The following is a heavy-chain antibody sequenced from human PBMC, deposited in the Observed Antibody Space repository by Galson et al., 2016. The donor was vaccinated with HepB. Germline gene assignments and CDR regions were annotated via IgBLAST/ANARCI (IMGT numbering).Heavy chain of an antibody. Sequence: SLRLSCAASGFSFSRYAMSWVRQAPGKGLEWVSIISNTGGRTYYADSVKGRFTISRDNSKNTLHLQMNSLRAEDTAVYYCAKADAYCGGDCDPSFDYWGQGTLVTVSS. J-gene: IGHJ4*02. CDR2: ISNTGGRT. CDR3: AKADAYCGGDCDPSFDY. CDR1: GFSFSRYA. V-gene: IGHV3-23*01. D-gene: IGHD2-21*02.